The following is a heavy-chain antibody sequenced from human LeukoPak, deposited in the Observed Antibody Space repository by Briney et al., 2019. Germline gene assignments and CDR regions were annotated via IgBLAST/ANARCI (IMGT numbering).Heavy chain of an antibody. Sequence: SGGSLRLSCSASGFTFSTHTMSWVRQAPGKGLEWVSAMSGSGDDTYYADSVKGRFTISRDNSKNTLYLQMSSLRAEDTAIYHCAKEVLDYEIPYWYFDLWGLGTLVTVSS. CDR3: AKEVLDYEIPYWYFDL. V-gene: IGHV3-23*01. D-gene: IGHD4-17*01. CDR1: GFTFSTHT. CDR2: MSGSGDDT. J-gene: IGHJ2*01.